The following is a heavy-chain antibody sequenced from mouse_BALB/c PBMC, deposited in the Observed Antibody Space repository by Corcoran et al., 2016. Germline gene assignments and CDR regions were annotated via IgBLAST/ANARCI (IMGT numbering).Heavy chain of an antibody. V-gene: IGHV9-1*02. CDR3: ATTVVASMDY. D-gene: IGHD1-1*01. Sequence: QIQLVQSGPELKKPGETVKISCKASGYTFTNYGMNWVKQAPGKGLKWMGWINTYTGEPTYADDFKGRFAFSLETSASTAYLQINNLKNEDMATYFCATTVVASMDYWGRGTSVTVSS. CDR2: INTYTGEP. J-gene: IGHJ4*01. CDR1: GYTFTNYG.